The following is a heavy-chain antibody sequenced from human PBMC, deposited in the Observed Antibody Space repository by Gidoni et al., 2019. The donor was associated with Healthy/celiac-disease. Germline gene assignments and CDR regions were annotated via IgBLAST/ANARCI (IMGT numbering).Heavy chain of an antibody. CDR1: GGSFSDYY. CDR3: ARPGDRYSGYEGYAFDI. J-gene: IGHJ3*02. CDR2: INHSGST. Sequence: QVQLHQWGAGLLKPSETLSVTCAVYGGSFSDYYWTWIRQPPGKGLEWIGEINHSGSTNCNPSLKSRITISVATSKNHFSLKLSSVTAADTAVYYCARPGDRYSGYEGYAFDIWGQGTMVTVSS. D-gene: IGHD5-12*01. V-gene: IGHV4-34*01.